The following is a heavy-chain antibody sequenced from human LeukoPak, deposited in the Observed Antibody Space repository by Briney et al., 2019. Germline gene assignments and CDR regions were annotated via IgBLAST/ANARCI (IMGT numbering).Heavy chain of an antibody. CDR1: GFTFSSYG. CDR2: IRYDGSNK. D-gene: IGHD3-22*01. CDR3: ARDLYRIVVVPHYFDY. Sequence: GGSLRLSCAASGFTFSSYGMHWVRQAPGKGLEWVAFIRYDGSNKYYADSVKGRFTISRDNAKNSLYLQMNSLRAEDTAVYYCARDLYRIVVVPHYFDYWGQGTLVTVSS. V-gene: IGHV3-30*02. J-gene: IGHJ4*02.